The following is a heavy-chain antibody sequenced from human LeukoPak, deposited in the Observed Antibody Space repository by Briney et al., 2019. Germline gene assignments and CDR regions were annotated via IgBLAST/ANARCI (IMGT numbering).Heavy chain of an antibody. CDR1: GFTFDDYA. CDR2: ISGDGGST. Sequence: GGSLRLSCAASGFTFDDYAMHWVRHAPGKGLEWVSLISGDGGSTYYADSVKGRFTISRDNSKNSLYLQMNSLRTEDTALYYCAKLFRVGAPEQFDYWGQGTLVTVSS. D-gene: IGHD1-26*01. CDR3: AKLFRVGAPEQFDY. J-gene: IGHJ4*02. V-gene: IGHV3-43*02.